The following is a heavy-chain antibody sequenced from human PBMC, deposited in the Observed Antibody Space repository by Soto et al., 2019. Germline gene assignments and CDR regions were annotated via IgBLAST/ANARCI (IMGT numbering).Heavy chain of an antibody. CDR2: IIPIFGTA. V-gene: IGHV1-69*05. CDR3: ARGSTYYYDSSGYPDAFDI. J-gene: IGHJ3*02. Sequence: ASVKVSCKASGGTFSSYAISWVRQAPGQGLERMGGIIPIFGTANYAQKFQGRVTITTDESTSTAYMELSSLRSEDTAVYYCARGSTYYYDSSGYPDAFDIWGQGTMVTVSS. D-gene: IGHD3-22*01. CDR1: GGTFSSYA.